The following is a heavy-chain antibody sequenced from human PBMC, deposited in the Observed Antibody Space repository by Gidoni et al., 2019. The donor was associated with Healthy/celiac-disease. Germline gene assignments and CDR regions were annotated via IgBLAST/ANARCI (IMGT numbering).Heavy chain of an antibody. Sequence: EVQLVESGGGLVQPGGSLRLSCAASGFTFSSYSMNWVRQAPGKGLEWVSYISSSSSTIYYADSVKGRFTISRDNAKNSLYLQMNSLRAEDTAVYYCATLAVAGTIDYWGQGTLVTVSS. CDR3: ATLAVAGTIDY. V-gene: IGHV3-48*01. CDR2: ISSSSSTI. D-gene: IGHD6-19*01. CDR1: GFTFSSYS. J-gene: IGHJ4*02.